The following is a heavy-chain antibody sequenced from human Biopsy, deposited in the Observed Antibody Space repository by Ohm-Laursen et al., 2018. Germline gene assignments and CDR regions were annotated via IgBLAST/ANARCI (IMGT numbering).Heavy chain of an antibody. V-gene: IGHV4-59*08. J-gene: IGHJ5*02. CDR1: GYSMSTYY. CDR3: ARRRGGMPSSGNWFGH. D-gene: IGHD2-2*01. CDR2: IYYSGST. Sequence: SETLSLTCSASGYSMSTYYWSWIRQPPGKGLEWIGYIYYSGSTNYSPSLKSRVTISVDMSNNQFPQKLTSVAAADTAVYYCARRRGGMPSSGNWFGHWGQGTLGTVSS.